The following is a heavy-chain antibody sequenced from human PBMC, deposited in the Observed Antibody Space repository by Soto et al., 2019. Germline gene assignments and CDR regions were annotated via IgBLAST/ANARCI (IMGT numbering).Heavy chain of an antibody. Sequence: EVQLLESGGGLVQPGGSLRLSCAASGFTFSSYAMSWVRQAPGKGLEWVSAISGSGGSTYYADSVKGRFTISRDNSKNTLYLQMNSLRAEDTAVYYCAKGLRYYDFWSDPRGGGWFDPWGQGTLVTVSS. CDR1: GFTFSSYA. V-gene: IGHV3-23*01. CDR3: AKGLRYYDFWSDPRGGGWFDP. J-gene: IGHJ5*02. CDR2: ISGSGGST. D-gene: IGHD3-3*01.